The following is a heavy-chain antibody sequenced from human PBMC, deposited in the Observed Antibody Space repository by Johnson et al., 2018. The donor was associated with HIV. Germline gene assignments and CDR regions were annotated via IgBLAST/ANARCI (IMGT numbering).Heavy chain of an antibody. CDR1: GFTFSSYA. CDR2: IAYDGSNK. J-gene: IGHJ3*02. CDR3: ARDSAGIVGGTEGFDM. D-gene: IGHD1-26*01. Sequence: QVQLVESGGGVVQPGRSLRVSCAASGFTFSSYAMHWVRQAPGKGLEWVAVIAYDGSNKYYADSVKGRFTISRDNSKNTLCLQMDSLRAEDTAVYYCARDSAGIVGGTEGFDMWGQGTMVTVSS. V-gene: IGHV3-30*04.